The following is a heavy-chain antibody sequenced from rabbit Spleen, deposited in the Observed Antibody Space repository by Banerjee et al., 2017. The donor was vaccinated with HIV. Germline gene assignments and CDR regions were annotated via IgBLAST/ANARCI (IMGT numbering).Heavy chain of an antibody. CDR2: IDGGSSGST. V-gene: IGHV1S45*01. CDR1: GFSFSNSYW. J-gene: IGHJ4*01. D-gene: IGHD2-1*01. Sequence: QQQLVESGGDLVKPGASLTLTCTASGFSFSNSYWICWVRQAPGKGLEWIACIDGGSSGSTYYASWAKGRFTISKTSSTMVTLQMTSLTAADTATYFCARGYDGSADYINLWGQGTLVTVS. CDR3: ARGYDGSADYINL.